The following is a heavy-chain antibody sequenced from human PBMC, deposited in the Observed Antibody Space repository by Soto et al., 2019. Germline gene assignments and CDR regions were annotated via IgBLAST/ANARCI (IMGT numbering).Heavy chain of an antibody. V-gene: IGHV1-69*02. Sequence: QVQLVQSGAEVKKPGSSVKVSCKASGGTFGSYTISWARQAPGQGLEWMGRIIPILGIANYAQKFQGRVTITADKSTSTAYMELSSLRSEDTAVYYCARALGIAVAGGGMDVWGQGTTVTVSS. CDR1: GGTFGSYT. CDR3: ARALGIAVAGGGMDV. D-gene: IGHD6-19*01. CDR2: IIPILGIA. J-gene: IGHJ6*02.